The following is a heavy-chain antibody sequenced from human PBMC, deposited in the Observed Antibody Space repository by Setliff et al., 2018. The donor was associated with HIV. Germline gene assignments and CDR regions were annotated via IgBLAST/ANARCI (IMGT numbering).Heavy chain of an antibody. CDR2: ISSSSTYI. V-gene: IGHV3-21*01. Sequence: GESLRLSCAASGFTFSSYSMNWVRQAPGKGLEWVSSISSSSTYIYYADSVKGRFTISRDNAKNSLYLQMNSLRVEDTAVYYCASGQVVVPNDAFDIWGQGTMVTVSS. CDR1: GFTFSSYS. J-gene: IGHJ3*02. CDR3: ASGQVVVPNDAFDI. D-gene: IGHD2-15*01.